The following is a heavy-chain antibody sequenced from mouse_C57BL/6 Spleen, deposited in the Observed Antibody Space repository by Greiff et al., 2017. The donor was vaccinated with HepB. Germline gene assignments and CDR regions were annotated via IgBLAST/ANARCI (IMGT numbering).Heavy chain of an antibody. CDR1: GYTFTDYE. V-gene: IGHV1-15*01. Sequence: VHLVESGAELVRPGASVTLSCKASGYTFTDYEMHWVKQTPVHGLEWIGAIDPETGGTAYNQKFKGKAILTADKSSSTAYMELRSLTSEDSAVYYCTRRSMMVTTRYFDVWGTGTTVTVSS. D-gene: IGHD2-3*01. CDR2: IDPETGGT. CDR3: TRRSMMVTTRYFDV. J-gene: IGHJ1*03.